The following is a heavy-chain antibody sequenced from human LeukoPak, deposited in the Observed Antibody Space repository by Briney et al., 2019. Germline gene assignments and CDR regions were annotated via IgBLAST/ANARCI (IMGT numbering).Heavy chain of an antibody. D-gene: IGHD2-21*02. Sequence: NPSETLSLTCAVYGGSFSGYYWSWIRQPPGKGLEWIGEINHSGSTNYNPSLKSRVTISVDTSKNQFSLKLSSVTAADTAVYYCARTLVVVTATTTYYYFDYWGREPWSPSPQ. J-gene: IGHJ4*02. V-gene: IGHV4-34*01. CDR1: GGSFSGYY. CDR2: INHSGST. CDR3: ARTLVVVTATTTYYYFDY.